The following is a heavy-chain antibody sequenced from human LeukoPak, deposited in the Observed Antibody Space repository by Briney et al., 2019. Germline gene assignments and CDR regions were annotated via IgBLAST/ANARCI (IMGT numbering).Heavy chain of an antibody. J-gene: IGHJ5*02. CDR2: IHPNSGGT. V-gene: IGHV1-2*02. CDR3: ARDYYDSSGYSRFDP. CDR1: GYTFTGYY. Sequence: AASVKVSCKASGYTFTGYYMHWVRQAPGQGLEWMGWIHPNSGGTDYAQKFQGRVTMTRDTSINTAYMEVSRLRSDDTAVYYCARDYYDSSGYSRFDPWGQGTLVTVSS. D-gene: IGHD3-22*01.